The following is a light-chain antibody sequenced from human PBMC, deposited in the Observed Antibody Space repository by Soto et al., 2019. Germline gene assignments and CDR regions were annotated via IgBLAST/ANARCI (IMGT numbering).Light chain of an antibody. Sequence: EIVLTQSPGTLSLSPGERATLSCRASQSVGNSYLAWYQQKPGQPPRLLIYHASIRATGTPDRFSGSGSGTDFTLTISRLEPEDFALYYCHQYANAPLTFGGGTKVEIK. CDR3: HQYANAPLT. CDR1: QSVGNSY. J-gene: IGKJ4*01. V-gene: IGKV3-20*01. CDR2: HAS.